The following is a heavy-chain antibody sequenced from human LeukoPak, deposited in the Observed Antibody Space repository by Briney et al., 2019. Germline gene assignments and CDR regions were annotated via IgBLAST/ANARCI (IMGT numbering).Heavy chain of an antibody. V-gene: IGHV3-48*03. D-gene: IGHD1-1*01. CDR3: ASGRASRFDI. CDR1: GFTLSSYE. J-gene: IGHJ3*02. Sequence: GGSLRLSCAASGFTLSSYEMNWVRQTPGKGLEWVSHISGSGGTIYYTASVEGRFTISRDNAKNSLYLQMNSLRADDTAVYYCASGRASRFDIWGQGTMVTVSS. CDR2: ISGSGGTI.